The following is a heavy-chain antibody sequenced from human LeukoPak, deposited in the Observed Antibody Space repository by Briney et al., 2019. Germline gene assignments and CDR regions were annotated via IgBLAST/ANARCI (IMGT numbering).Heavy chain of an antibody. Sequence: GGSLRLSCAPSGFTFDDFGMSWVRQTPGKGLEWVSGISWNGGSTGYADSVKGRFTISRDNGKNSLYLQMNSLRAEDTAVYYCARAKQWLDDAFDIWGQGTMVTVSS. CDR1: GFTFDDFG. CDR2: ISWNGGST. CDR3: ARAKQWLDDAFDI. V-gene: IGHV3-20*04. J-gene: IGHJ3*02. D-gene: IGHD6-19*01.